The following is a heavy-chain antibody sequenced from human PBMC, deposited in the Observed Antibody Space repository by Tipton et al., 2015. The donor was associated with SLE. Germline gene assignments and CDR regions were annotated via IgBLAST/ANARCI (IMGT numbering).Heavy chain of an antibody. CDR2: INHSGST. D-gene: IGHD3-10*01. CDR1: GGSFSGYY. CDR3: AREGRITSPRFDP. Sequence: TLSLTCAVYGGSFSGYYWSWIRQSPGKGLEWIGEINHSGSTNYNPSLKSRVTISVDTSKNQFSLKLSSVTAADTAVYYCAREGRITSPRFDPWGQGTLVTVPS. V-gene: IGHV4-34*01. J-gene: IGHJ5*02.